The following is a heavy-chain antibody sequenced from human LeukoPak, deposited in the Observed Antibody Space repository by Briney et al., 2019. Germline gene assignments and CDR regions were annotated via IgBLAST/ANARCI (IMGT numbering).Heavy chain of an antibody. CDR1: GASFSYDY. D-gene: IGHD7-27*01. Sequence: SETLSLTCAVYGASFSYDYWSWIRKAPGKGLEWIGEINHSGSITYNPSLKSRVTISAEKSKSQFSLRLTSVTAADTAVYYRAKGVWAPRFDSWGQGTLVTVSS. CDR2: INHSGSI. J-gene: IGHJ5*01. CDR3: AKGVWAPRFDS. V-gene: IGHV4-34*01.